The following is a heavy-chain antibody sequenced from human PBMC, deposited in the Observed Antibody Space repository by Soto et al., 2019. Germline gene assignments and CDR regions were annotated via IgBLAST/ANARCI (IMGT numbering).Heavy chain of an antibody. D-gene: IGHD3-22*01. J-gene: IGHJ4*02. CDR1: GDSVSSNSAA. CDR3: ARDRQQLVTSYYYDSSGFDY. Sequence: KQSQTLSLTCAISGDSVSSNSAAWNWIRQSPSRGLEWLGRTYYRSKWYNDYAVSVKSRITINPDTSKNQFSLQLNSVTPEDTAVYYCARDRQQLVTSYYYDSSGFDYWGQGTLVTVSS. V-gene: IGHV6-1*01. CDR2: TYYRSKWYN.